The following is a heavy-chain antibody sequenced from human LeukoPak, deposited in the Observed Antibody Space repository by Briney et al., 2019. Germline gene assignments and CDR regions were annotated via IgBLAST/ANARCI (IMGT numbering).Heavy chain of an antibody. CDR2: IYHSGST. V-gene: IGHV4-30-2*01. CDR3: ARVGYSYGYFDY. J-gene: IGHJ4*02. D-gene: IGHD5-18*01. Sequence: SETLSLPCAVSGGSISSGGYSWSWIRPPPGKGLEWIGYIYHSGSTYYNPSLKSRVTISVDRSKNQFSLKLSSVTAADTAVYYCARVGYSYGYFDYWGQGTLVTVSS. CDR1: GGSISSGGYS.